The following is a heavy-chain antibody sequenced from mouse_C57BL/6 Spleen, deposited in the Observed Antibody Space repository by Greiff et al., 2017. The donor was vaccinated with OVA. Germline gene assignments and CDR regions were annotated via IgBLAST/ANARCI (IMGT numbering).Heavy chain of an antibody. D-gene: IGHD4-1*01. CDR1: GFTFSSYA. V-gene: IGHV5-4*03. J-gene: IGHJ2*01. Sequence: EVKLVESGGGLVKPGGSLKLSCAASGFTFSSYAMSWVSQTPGTRLEWVATISAGGSYTNYHDNVKGRFTISRDNAKNNLYLQMSHRKSEDTAIYYCARGLTERWYYFDDWGQGTTLAVSS. CDR3: ARGLTERWYYFDD. CDR2: ISAGGSYT.